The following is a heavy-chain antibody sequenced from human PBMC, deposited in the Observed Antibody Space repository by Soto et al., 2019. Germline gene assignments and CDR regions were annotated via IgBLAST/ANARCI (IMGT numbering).Heavy chain of an antibody. CDR3: ATDSGYNTVDTPRNHYHDY. CDR2: IKFDGSEK. V-gene: IGHV3-7*01. D-gene: IGHD5-18*01. J-gene: IGHJ4*02. CDR1: GFTFSWYW. Sequence: VQLVESGGGLVQPGGSLKMSCEASGFTFSWYWMSWVRQAPGKGLEWVANIKFDGSEKHYVDSVKGRFTISRDNAKNSLYLQMNSLRAEDTAVYYCATDSGYNTVDTPRNHYHDYWGPGTLVTVSS.